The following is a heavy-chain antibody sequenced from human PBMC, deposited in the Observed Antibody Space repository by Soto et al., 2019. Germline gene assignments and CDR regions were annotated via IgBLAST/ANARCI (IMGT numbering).Heavy chain of an antibody. V-gene: IGHV4-59*08. J-gene: IGHJ6*02. D-gene: IGHD3-10*01. Sequence: QVQLQVSGPGLVKPSETLSLTCSVSGGSISSYYCSWFRQPPGKGLEWIGHMHYGGNSDSNPSLRSQLTLSVDPSKNKFSLILYPVPAADTALYSCARQGFGATHGLVDVWGQGTTVTVSS. CDR2: MHYGGNS. CDR1: GGSISSYY. CDR3: ARQGFGATHGLVDV.